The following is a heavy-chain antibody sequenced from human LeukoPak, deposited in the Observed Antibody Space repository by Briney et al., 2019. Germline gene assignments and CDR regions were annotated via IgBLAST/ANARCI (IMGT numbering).Heavy chain of an antibody. CDR3: ARGRDYGSHFDF. D-gene: IGHD3-10*01. V-gene: IGHV1-46*01. Sequence: ASVKVSCKASGYTFTSSYMYWVRQAPGQGLECMGIINPSGGSTSYAQNFHGRLTMTRYTSTSTVYMELSSLRSEDTAMYYCARGRDYGSHFDFWGQGTLVTVSS. CDR2: INPSGGST. CDR1: GYTFTSSY. J-gene: IGHJ4*02.